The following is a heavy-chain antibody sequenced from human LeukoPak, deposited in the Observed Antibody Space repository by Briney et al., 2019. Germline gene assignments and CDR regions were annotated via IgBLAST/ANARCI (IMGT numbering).Heavy chain of an antibody. Sequence: GGSLRLSCAASGFTFSSYAMSWVRQAPGKGLEWVSAISGSGGSTYYADSVKGRFTISRDNSKNTLYLQMNSLRAEDTAVYHCANQPHRKTAARGNWGQGTLVTVSS. D-gene: IGHD6-6*01. CDR1: GFTFSSYA. V-gene: IGHV3-23*01. CDR2: ISGSGGST. J-gene: IGHJ4*02. CDR3: ANQPHRKTAARGN.